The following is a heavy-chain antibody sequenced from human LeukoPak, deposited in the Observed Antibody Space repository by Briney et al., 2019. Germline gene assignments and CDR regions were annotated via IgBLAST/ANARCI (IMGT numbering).Heavy chain of an antibody. J-gene: IGHJ3*02. CDR2: ISSSSSYI. V-gene: IGHV3-21*01. D-gene: IGHD6-19*01. CDR1: GFTFSSYS. Sequence: GGSLRLSCAASGFTFSSYSMNWVRQAPGKGLEWVSSISSSSSYIYYADSVKGRFTISRDNTKNSLYLQMNSLRAEDTAVYYCAREISVAGLPIWGQGTMVTVSS. CDR3: AREISVAGLPI.